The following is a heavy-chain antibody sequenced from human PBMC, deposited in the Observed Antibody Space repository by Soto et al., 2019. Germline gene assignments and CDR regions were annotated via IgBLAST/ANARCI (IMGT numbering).Heavy chain of an antibody. CDR1: GFTFSSYG. CDR3: AKDSSTSWLGTGAFHI. D-gene: IGHD3-10*01. J-gene: IGHJ3*02. Sequence: QVQLVESGGGVVQPGRSPRLSCAASGFTFSSYGMHWVRQAPGKGLEWVAVISNDGTNKYYADSVKGRFTISRDNSKNTLYLQMNSLRAEDTAVYYCAKDSSTSWLGTGAFHIWGQGTMVTVSS. V-gene: IGHV3-30*18. CDR2: ISNDGTNK.